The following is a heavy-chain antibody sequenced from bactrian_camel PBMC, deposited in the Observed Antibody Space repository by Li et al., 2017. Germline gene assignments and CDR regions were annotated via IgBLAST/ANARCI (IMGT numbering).Heavy chain of an antibody. D-gene: IGHD5*01. V-gene: IGHV3S1*01. CDR2: IHTGGST. CDR3: AKDYVDGLGIDY. CDR1: GFVNC. Sequence: QVQLVESGGGSVQAGGSLRLSCVVSGFVNCMGWFRQAPGKEREGVATIHTGGSTSYADSVKDRFTISRDDAKNTLYLQLNSLKTEDTAMYYCAKDYVDGLGIDYWGQGTQVTVS. J-gene: IGHJ4*01.